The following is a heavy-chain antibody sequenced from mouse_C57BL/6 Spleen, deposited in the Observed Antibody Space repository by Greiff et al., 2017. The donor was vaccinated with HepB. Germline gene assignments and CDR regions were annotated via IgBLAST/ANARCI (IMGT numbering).Heavy chain of an antibody. CDR2: INPNNGGT. CDR1: GYTFTDYN. J-gene: IGHJ2*01. Sequence: VQLQQSGPELVKPGASVKMSCKASGYTFTDYNMHWVKQSHGKSLEWIGYINPNNGGTSYNQKFKGKATLTVNKSSSTAYMELRSLTSEDSAVYYCAGFITTVFDYWGQGTTLTVSS. CDR3: AGFITTVFDY. V-gene: IGHV1-22*01. D-gene: IGHD1-1*01.